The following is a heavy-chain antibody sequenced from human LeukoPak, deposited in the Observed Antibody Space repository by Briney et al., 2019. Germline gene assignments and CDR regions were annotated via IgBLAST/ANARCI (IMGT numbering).Heavy chain of an antibody. D-gene: IGHD2-21*02. V-gene: IGHV3-23*01. CDR2: ISGSGDST. CDR1: GFTFSAYA. J-gene: IGHJ4*02. CDR3: AKDRLLNCRGDCYIFDY. Sequence: GGSLRLSCAASGFTFSAYAMSWFRQTPGKGLEWVSSISGSGDSTFYADSVKGRFSISRDNSKNTLYLQVNGLRTEDTAVYYCAKDRLLNCRGDCYIFDYWGQGTVVTVSS.